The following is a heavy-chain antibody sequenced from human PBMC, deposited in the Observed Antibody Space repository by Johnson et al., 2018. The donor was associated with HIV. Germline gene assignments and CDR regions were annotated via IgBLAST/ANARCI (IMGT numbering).Heavy chain of an antibody. J-gene: IGHJ3*01. CDR3: ARGRKEIGTVDGLDNDAFDV. CDR2: ISYDGSNK. CDR1: GFTFSSYA. Sequence: QVQLVESGGGVVQPGRSLRLSCAASGFTFSSYAMHWVRQAPGKGLEWVAVISYDGSNKYYADSVKGRFTISRDNSKNTLYLQMNSLRAEDTAVYYCARGRKEIGTVDGLDNDAFDVWGQGTRVTVSS. D-gene: IGHD3-9*01. V-gene: IGHV3-30-3*01.